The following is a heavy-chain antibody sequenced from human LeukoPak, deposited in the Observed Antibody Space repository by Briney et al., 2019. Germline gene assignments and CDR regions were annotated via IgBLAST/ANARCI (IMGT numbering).Heavy chain of an antibody. D-gene: IGHD6-13*01. Sequence: PSETLSLTCTVSGHSISSGSYWGWIRQPPGKGLEWLGSIYHSGSTYSNPSLKSRVTISVDTSKNQFSLKLNSVTAADTALYYCARGGCYMSASWYRSVYYYMDVWGKGTTVTVSS. J-gene: IGHJ6*03. CDR3: ARGGCYMSASWYRSVYYYMDV. CDR2: IYHSGST. V-gene: IGHV4-38-2*02. CDR1: GHSISSGSY.